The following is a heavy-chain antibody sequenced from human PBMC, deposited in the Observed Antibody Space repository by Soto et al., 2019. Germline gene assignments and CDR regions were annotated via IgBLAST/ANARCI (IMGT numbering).Heavy chain of an antibody. V-gene: IGHV3-30*18. J-gene: IGHJ6*02. CDR3: AKSSGPEYYYYYGMDV. CDR2: ISYMGNEK. Sequence: GSLILSCAVSGFNFSSYAMHWVRQAPGKGLEWVTIISYMGNEKEYADSVKGRFIISRDNSKNTLFLQMKSLRAEDTGVYYCAKSSGPEYYYYYGMDVWGQGT. CDR1: GFNFSSYA.